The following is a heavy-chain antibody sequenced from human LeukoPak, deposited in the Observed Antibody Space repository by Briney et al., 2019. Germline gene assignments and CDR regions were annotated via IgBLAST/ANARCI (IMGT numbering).Heavy chain of an antibody. J-gene: IGHJ4*02. Sequence: GGSLRLSCAASGFTFSSYSMNWVRQAPGKGLEWVSSISSSSSYIYYADSVKGRFTISRDNAKNSLYLQMNSLRAEDTAVYYCARLRSGWYYFDYWGQGTLVTVSS. CDR2: ISSSSSYI. D-gene: IGHD6-19*01. CDR1: GFTFSSYS. V-gene: IGHV3-21*04. CDR3: ARLRSGWYYFDY.